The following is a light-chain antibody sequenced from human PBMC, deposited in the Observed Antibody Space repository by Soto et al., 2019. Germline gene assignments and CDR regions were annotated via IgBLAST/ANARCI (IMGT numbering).Light chain of an antibody. V-gene: IGKV3-20*01. CDR3: QQYGYLVT. J-gene: IGKJ4*01. Sequence: EIVLTQSPGTLSLSPLEIATLSFRASQSVSSHLAWYQQRPGRAHRLLIYGASSRATGIPDRFSGSGSGTDFTLTISRLEPEDFAMYYCQQYGYLVTFGGGTKVDIK. CDR2: GAS. CDR1: QSVSSH.